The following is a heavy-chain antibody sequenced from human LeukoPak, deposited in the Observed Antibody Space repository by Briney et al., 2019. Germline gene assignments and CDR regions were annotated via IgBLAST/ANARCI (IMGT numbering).Heavy chain of an antibody. Sequence: SETLSLTCAVYGGSFSCYYWSWIRQPPGKGLEWIGEINHCGSTNYNPSLKSRVTISVDTSKNQFSLKLSSVTAAATAVYYCARGRSSGWYRGGYFDYWGQGTLVTVSS. D-gene: IGHD6-19*01. J-gene: IGHJ4*02. V-gene: IGHV4-34*01. CDR2: INHCGST. CDR3: ARGRSSGWYRGGYFDY. CDR1: GGSFSCYY.